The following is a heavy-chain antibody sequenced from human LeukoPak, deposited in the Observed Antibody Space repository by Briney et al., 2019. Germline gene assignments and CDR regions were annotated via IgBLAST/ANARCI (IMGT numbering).Heavy chain of an antibody. CDR1: GGSISSSSYY. CDR3: ARGGAIDY. D-gene: IGHD1-26*01. CDR2: IYTSGST. J-gene: IGHJ4*02. Sequence: PSETLSLTCTVSGGSISSSSYYWSWIRQPAGKGLEWIGRIYTSGSTNYNPSLKSRVTMSVDTSKNQFSLKLNSVTAADTAVYYCARGGAIDYWGQGTLVTVSS. V-gene: IGHV4-61*02.